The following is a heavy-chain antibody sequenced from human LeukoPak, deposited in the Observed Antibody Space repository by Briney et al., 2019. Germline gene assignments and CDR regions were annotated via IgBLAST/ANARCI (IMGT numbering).Heavy chain of an antibody. Sequence: GGSLRLSCAASGFTFSDYYMSWIRQAPGKGLEWVSYISSSGSTIYYADSVKGRFTISRDNAKNSLYLQMNTLRAEDTAVYYCARDIAVAGSGDNWFDPWGQGTLVTVSS. CDR3: ARDIAVAGSGDNWFDP. J-gene: IGHJ5*02. CDR2: ISSSGSTI. V-gene: IGHV3-11*04. D-gene: IGHD6-19*01. CDR1: GFTFSDYY.